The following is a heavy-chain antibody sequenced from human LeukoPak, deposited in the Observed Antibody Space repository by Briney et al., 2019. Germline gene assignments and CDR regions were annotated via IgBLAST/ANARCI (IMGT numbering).Heavy chain of an antibody. CDR2: ISVSGDST. CDR3: AKDQRYCSGGSCYGWFDP. D-gene: IGHD2-15*01. J-gene: IGHJ5*02. V-gene: IGHV3-23*01. CDR1: GFTFSTYA. Sequence: GVSLRLSCAASGFTFSTYAMTWVRQAPGKGLEWVASISVSGDSTYYADSVKGRFSISRDNSKNTLYLQMNSLRAEDTAVYYRAKDQRYCSGGSCYGWFDPWGQGTLVTVSS.